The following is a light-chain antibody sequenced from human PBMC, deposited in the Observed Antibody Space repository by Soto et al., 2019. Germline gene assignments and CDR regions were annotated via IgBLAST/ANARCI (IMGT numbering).Light chain of an antibody. V-gene: IGKV1-5*03. Sequence: QMTQSPSTLSASVGDRVTITCRASQSINSWLAWYQHQSGKAPKLLIYEASNLESGVPSRFSGSGSGTAFTLTISSLQPDYSATYYCPQYHGPWTFGQGTKVEIK. CDR2: EAS. CDR1: QSINSW. CDR3: PQYHGPWT. J-gene: IGKJ1*01.